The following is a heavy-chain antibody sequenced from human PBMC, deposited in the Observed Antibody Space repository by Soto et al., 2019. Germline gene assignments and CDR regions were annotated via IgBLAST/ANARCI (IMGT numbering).Heavy chain of an antibody. CDR3: ARGRGYDFWSGYLPFDP. CDR2: INHSGST. Sequence: ASETLSLTCAVYGGSFSGYYWSWIRQPPGKGLEWIGEINHSGSTNYNPSLKSRVTISVDTSKNQFSLKLSSVTAADTAVYYCARGRGYDFWSGYLPFDPWGQGTLVTVSS. V-gene: IGHV4-34*01. D-gene: IGHD3-3*01. J-gene: IGHJ5*02. CDR1: GGSFSGYY.